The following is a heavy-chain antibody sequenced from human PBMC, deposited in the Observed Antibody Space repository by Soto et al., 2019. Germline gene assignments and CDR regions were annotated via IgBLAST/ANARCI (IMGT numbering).Heavy chain of an antibody. J-gene: IGHJ4*02. CDR1: GYTFTSYG. CDR3: ASIEVEDWVLDY. D-gene: IGHD3-9*01. CDR2: ISAYNGNT. V-gene: IGHV1-18*01. Sequence: QVQLVQSGAEVKKPGASVKVSCKASGYTFTSYGISWVRQAPGQGLEWMGWISAYNGNTNYAQKFQGRVTITADKSTSTAYMELSSLRSEDTAVYYCASIEVEDWVLDYWGQGTLVTVSS.